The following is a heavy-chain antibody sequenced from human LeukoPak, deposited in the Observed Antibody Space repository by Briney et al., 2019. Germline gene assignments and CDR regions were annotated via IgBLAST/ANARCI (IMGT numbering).Heavy chain of an antibody. CDR2: IYTSGST. CDR1: GGSISSYC. J-gene: IGHJ5*02. CDR3: AREGFGEPMNNWFDP. V-gene: IGHV4-4*07. D-gene: IGHD3-10*01. Sequence: PSETLSLTCTVSGGSISSYCWSWIRQPAGKGLEWIGRIYTSGSTNYNPSLKSRVTMSVDTSKNQFSLKLSSVTAADTAVYYCAREGFGEPMNNWFDPWGQGTLVTVSS.